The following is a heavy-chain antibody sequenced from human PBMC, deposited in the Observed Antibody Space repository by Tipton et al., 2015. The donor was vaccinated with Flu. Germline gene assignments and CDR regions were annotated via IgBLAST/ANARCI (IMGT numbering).Heavy chain of an antibody. CDR3: ARHTRIAIGGLNWFDP. Sequence: TLSLTCAVYGGSLSGYYWSWIRQSPGKGLEWIGEINHSGSTNYNPSLKSRLTISLDMSKNQFSLNLYSVSAADAAVYYCARHTRIAIGGLNWFDPWGQGSLVTVS. CDR2: INHSGST. J-gene: IGHJ5*02. D-gene: IGHD2/OR15-2a*01. CDR1: GGSLSGYY. V-gene: IGHV4-34*01.